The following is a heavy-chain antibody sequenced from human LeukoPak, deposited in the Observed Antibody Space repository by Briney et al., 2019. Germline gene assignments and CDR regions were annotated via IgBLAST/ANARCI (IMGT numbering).Heavy chain of an antibody. Sequence: SETLSLTCTVSGGSISRYYWSWIRQPPGTGLEWIGDIYTSASSNYNPSLKSRVTISLDTSKNQFSLKLSSVTAADTAVYYCARRGSIAARSYYYYYMDVWGKGTTVTVSS. J-gene: IGHJ6*03. D-gene: IGHD6-6*01. V-gene: IGHV4-4*09. CDR3: ARRGSIAARSYYYYYMDV. CDR1: GGSISRYY. CDR2: IYTSASS.